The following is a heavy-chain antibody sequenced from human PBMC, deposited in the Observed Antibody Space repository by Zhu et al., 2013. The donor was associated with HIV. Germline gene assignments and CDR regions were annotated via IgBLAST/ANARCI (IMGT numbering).Heavy chain of an antibody. CDR2: ISYDGSNK. J-gene: IGHJ4*02. CDR1: GFTFSSYA. CDR3: ARDGWDNSVNLNFDY. Sequence: VQLVESGGGVVQPGRSLRLSCAAPGFTFSSYAMHWVRQAPGKGLEWVAVISYDGSNKYYADSVKGRFTISRDNSKNTLYLQMNSLRAEDTAVYYCARDGWDNSVNLNFDYWGQGTLVTSPQ. D-gene: IGHD1-26*01. V-gene: IGHV3-30-3*01.